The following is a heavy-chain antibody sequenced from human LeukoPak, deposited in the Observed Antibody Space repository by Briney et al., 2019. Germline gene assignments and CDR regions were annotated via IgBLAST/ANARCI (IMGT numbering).Heavy chain of an antibody. Sequence: PGGSLRLSCAASGFTVSSNYMSWVRQAPGKGLEWVSVIYSAGSTYYAASVKGRFTISRDNSKNTLYLQMNSMRAEDTAVYYCARDGKAARPLKWGQGTLVTVSS. D-gene: IGHD6-6*01. V-gene: IGHV3-66*02. CDR2: IYSAGST. CDR3: ARDGKAARPLK. CDR1: GFTVSSNY. J-gene: IGHJ4*02.